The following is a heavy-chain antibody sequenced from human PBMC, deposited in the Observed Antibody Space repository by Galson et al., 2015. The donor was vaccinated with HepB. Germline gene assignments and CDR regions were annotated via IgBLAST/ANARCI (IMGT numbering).Heavy chain of an antibody. CDR1: GFTFTTYA. CDR3: AKGGLYSTIWGDY. Sequence: SLRLSCAASGFTFTTYAMSWVRQAPGKGLEWVSGISGGGGSTYHTDSVKGRFTISRDNSKNTLYLQMNSLRAEDTAVYFCAKGGLYSTIWGDYWGQGTLVTVSS. CDR2: ISGGGGST. D-gene: IGHD2-2*01. J-gene: IGHJ4*02. V-gene: IGHV3-23*01.